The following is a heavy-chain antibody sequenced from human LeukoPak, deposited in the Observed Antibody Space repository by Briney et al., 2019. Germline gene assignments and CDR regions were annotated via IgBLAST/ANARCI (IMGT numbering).Heavy chain of an antibody. CDR1: GFTFSSYA. Sequence: GGSLRLSCAASGFTFSSYAMHWVRQAPGKGLEWVAVISYDGSNKYYADSVKGRFTISRDNSKNTLYLQMNSLRAEDTAVYYCARGSVGTVMGYYFDYWGQGTLVTVSS. J-gene: IGHJ4*02. V-gene: IGHV3-30-3*01. CDR2: ISYDGSNK. CDR3: ARGSVGTVMGYYFDY. D-gene: IGHD4-11*01.